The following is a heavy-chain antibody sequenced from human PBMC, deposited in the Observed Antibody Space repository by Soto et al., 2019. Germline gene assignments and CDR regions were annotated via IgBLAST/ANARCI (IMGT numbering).Heavy chain of an antibody. Sequence: PSETLALTCTVSGGSVDDGGCYCIFLRQPLGKGLEWIGYIYYTGTPNYTPSLKSHVTISVDTSKNQFSLKGKSVSAADTAVYFCARNSRGYIYGYYFDSWRQGTLVTVSS. CDR3: ARNSRGYIYGYYFDS. J-gene: IGHJ4*02. D-gene: IGHD5-18*01. CDR2: IYYTGTP. CDR1: GGSVDDGGCY. V-gene: IGHV4-61*08.